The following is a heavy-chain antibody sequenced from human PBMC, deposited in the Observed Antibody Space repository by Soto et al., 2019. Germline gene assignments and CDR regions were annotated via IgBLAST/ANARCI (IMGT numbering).Heavy chain of an antibody. V-gene: IGHV3-15*01. CDR2: IRSKSDGGTT. Sequence: GGSLRLSCVASGLTFNNAWMNWVRQAPGKGLEWVGRIRSKSDGGTTDYAAPVKGRFTISRDDSKNMVDLQMSSLKTEDTATYYCTTYSGAAFEYWGQGALVTVSS. J-gene: IGHJ4*02. CDR1: GLTFNNAW. CDR3: TTYSGAAFEY. D-gene: IGHD1-26*01.